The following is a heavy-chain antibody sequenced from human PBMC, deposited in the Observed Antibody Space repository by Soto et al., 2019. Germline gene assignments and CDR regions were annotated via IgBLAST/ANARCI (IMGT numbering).Heavy chain of an antibody. V-gene: IGHV3-23*01. CDR1: GFTFRSYA. Sequence: GSLRLSCAASGFTFRSYAMSWVRQAPGKGLEWVSAIRGSGGATYYADSVKGRFTISRDNSKNTLYLQMNSLRAEDTAVYYCARELDGIDVLGQGTTVTVSS. CDR2: IRGSGGAT. J-gene: IGHJ6*02. CDR3: ARELDGIDV.